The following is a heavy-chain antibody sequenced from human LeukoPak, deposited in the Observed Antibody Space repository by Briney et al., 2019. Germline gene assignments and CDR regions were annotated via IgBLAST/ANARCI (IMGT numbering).Heavy chain of an antibody. J-gene: IGHJ4*02. V-gene: IGHV3-30*02. CDR2: IRYDGSNK. CDR3: AKDYSSGWNLDY. CDR1: GFTFSSYG. Sequence: GGSLRLTCAASGFTFSSYGMHWVRQAPGKGLEWVASIRYDGSNKYYPDSVKGRFTISRDHSKNTLFLQMNSLRAEDTAVYHCAKDYSSGWNLDYWGQGTLVTVTS. D-gene: IGHD6-19*01.